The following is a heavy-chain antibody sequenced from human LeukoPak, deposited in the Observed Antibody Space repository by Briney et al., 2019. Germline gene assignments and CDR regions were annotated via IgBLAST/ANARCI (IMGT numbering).Heavy chain of an antibody. V-gene: IGHV3-30-3*01. D-gene: IGHD6-13*01. Sequence: GGSLRVSCAASGFTFSSYAMHWVRQAPGKGLEWVAVISYDGSNKYYADSVKGRFTISRDNSKNTLYPQMNSLRAEDTAVYYCARAGYSSSWSFDYWGQGTLVTVSS. CDR2: ISYDGSNK. CDR1: GFTFSSYA. CDR3: ARAGYSSSWSFDY. J-gene: IGHJ4*02.